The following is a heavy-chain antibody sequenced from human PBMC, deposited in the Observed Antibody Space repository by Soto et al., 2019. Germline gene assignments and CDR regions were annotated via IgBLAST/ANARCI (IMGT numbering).Heavy chain of an antibody. V-gene: IGHV4-30-2*01. D-gene: IGHD3-22*01. J-gene: IGHJ4*02. CDR3: ARAYYYDSSGYPCFEY. Sequence: PSETLSLTCAVSGGSISSGGYSWSWIRQPPGKGLEWIGYIYHSGSTYYNPSLKSRVTISVDRSKNQFSLKLSSVTAADTAVYYCARAYYYDSSGYPCFEYWGQGTLVTVSS. CDR1: GGSISSGGYS. CDR2: IYHSGST.